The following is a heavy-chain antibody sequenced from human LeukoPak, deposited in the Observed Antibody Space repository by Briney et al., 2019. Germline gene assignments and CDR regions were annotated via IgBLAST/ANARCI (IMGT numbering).Heavy chain of an antibody. Sequence: SETLSLTCAVSGYSISSGYYWGWIRQPPGKGLEWIGSFYHSGSTYYNPSLKSRVTISVDTSKNQFSLRLSSVTAADTAVYYYARSYCSSTSCYAGGYFQHWGQGTLVTVSS. CDR1: GYSISSGYY. CDR2: FYHSGST. CDR3: ARSYCSSTSCYAGGYFQH. J-gene: IGHJ1*01. V-gene: IGHV4-38-2*01. D-gene: IGHD2-2*01.